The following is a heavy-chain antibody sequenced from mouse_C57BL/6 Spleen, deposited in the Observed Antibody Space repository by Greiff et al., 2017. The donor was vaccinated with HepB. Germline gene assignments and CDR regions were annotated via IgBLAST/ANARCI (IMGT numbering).Heavy chain of an antibody. CDR3: ARGGSLTGADY. J-gene: IGHJ2*01. Sequence: VKLVESGPELVKPGASVKLSCKASGYTFTSYDINWVKQRPGQGLEWIGWIYPRDGSTKYNEKFKGKATLTVDTSSSTAYMELHSLTSEDSAVYFCARGGSLTGADYWGQGTTLTVSS. V-gene: IGHV1-85*01. D-gene: IGHD4-1*01. CDR2: IYPRDGST. CDR1: GYTFTSYD.